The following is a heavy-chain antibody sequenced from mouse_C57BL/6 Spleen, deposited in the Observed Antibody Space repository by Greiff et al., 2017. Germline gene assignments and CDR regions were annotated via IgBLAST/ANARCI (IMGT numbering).Heavy chain of an antibody. V-gene: IGHV2-5*01. J-gene: IGHJ4*01. CDR1: GFSLTSYG. D-gene: IGHD4-1*01. Sequence: QVQLQQSGPGLVQPSQSLSITCTVSGFSLTSYGVHWVRQSPGKGLEWLGVIWRGGSTDYNAAFMSRLSITKDNSKSQVFFKMNSLQADDTAIYYCAKSNWDLYYYAMDYGGQGTSVTVSS. CDR2: IWRGGST. CDR3: AKSNWDLYYYAMDY.